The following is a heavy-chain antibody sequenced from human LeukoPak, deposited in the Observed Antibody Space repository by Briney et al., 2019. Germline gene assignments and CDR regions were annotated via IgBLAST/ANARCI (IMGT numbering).Heavy chain of an antibody. J-gene: IGHJ2*01. CDR2: IYSGGST. V-gene: IGHV3-53*01. Sequence: GSLRLSCAASGFTVSSNYMSWVRQAPGKGLEWVSVIYSGGSTYYADSVKGRFTISRDNSKNTLYLQMNSLRAEDTAVYYCARDRYCSGGSCSGWYFDLWGRGTLVTVSS. CDR1: GFTVSSNY. CDR3: ARDRYCSGGSCSGWYFDL. D-gene: IGHD2-15*01.